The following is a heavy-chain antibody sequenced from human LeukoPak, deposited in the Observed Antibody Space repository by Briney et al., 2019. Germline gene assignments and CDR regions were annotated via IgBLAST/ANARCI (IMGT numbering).Heavy chain of an antibody. CDR2: ISGSGGSA. D-gene: IGHD3-22*01. CDR1: GFTFSSYA. Sequence: GGSLRLSCAASGFTFSSYAMSWVRQAPGKGLEWVSAISGSGGSAYYADSVKGRFTISRDNSKNTLYVQVNSLGTEDTAAYYCAKGSYYDSSGSFYFDYWGQGTLVTVSS. V-gene: IGHV3-23*01. CDR3: AKGSYYDSSGSFYFDY. J-gene: IGHJ4*02.